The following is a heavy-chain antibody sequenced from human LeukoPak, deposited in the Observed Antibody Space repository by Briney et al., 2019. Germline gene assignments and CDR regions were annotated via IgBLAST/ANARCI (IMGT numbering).Heavy chain of an antibody. CDR1: AYTFTDYY. V-gene: IGHV1-2*02. D-gene: IGHD1-26*01. J-gene: IGHJ4*02. CDR2: INPNSGGT. CDR3: ARGTSGSYYCLDY. Sequence: ASVKDSCKASAYTFTDYYLHWVRQAPGQGLEWMGWINPNSGGTNYAQKFQGRVNMTRDTSISTAYMELSRLRSDDTAVYYCARGTSGSYYCLDYWGQGTLVTVSS.